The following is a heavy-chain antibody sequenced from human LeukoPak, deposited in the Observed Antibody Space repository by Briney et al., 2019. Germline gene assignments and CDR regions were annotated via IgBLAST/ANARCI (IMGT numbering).Heavy chain of an antibody. Sequence: SQTLSLTCTVSGGSISSGDYYWSWIRQPPGKGLEWNGYIYYSGSTYYNPSLKSRVTISVDTSKNQFSLKLSSVTAADTAVYYCARLNPGTTLWWFDPWGQGTLVTVSS. CDR1: GGSISSGDYY. V-gene: IGHV4-30-4*01. D-gene: IGHD1-1*01. CDR2: IYYSGST. CDR3: ARLNPGTTLWWFDP. J-gene: IGHJ5*02.